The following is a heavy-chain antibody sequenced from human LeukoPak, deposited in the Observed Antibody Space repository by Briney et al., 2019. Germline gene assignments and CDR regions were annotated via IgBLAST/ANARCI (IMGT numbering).Heavy chain of an antibody. J-gene: IGHJ4*02. D-gene: IGHD6-13*01. CDR3: ARGLGSSTPERYFDY. CDR1: GFTVSSNY. CDR2: INSGGST. Sequence: PGGSLRLSCAPSGFTVSSNYMNWVRQAPGKGLEWVSMINSGGSTYYADSVKGRFTISRDNSKNTLYLQLNSLRAEDTAVYFCARGLGSSTPERYFDYWGQGTLVTVSS. V-gene: IGHV3-53*01.